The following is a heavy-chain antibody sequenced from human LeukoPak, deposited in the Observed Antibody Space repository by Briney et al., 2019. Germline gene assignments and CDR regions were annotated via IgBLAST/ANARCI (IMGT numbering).Heavy chain of an antibody. V-gene: IGHV3-48*04. D-gene: IGHD6-19*01. Sequence: GGSLRLSCAASGFAFSSSSMNWVRQAPGKGLEWLSYISSDSKTIYYADSVKGRFTISRDNAKNSLYLQMNSLRAEDTAVYYCARDRGSGWFIFDYWGQGTLVTVSS. CDR3: ARDRGSGWFIFDY. CDR2: ISSDSKTI. J-gene: IGHJ4*02. CDR1: GFAFSSSS.